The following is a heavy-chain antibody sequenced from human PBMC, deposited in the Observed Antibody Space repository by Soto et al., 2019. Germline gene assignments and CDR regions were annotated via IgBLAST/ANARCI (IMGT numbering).Heavy chain of an antibody. V-gene: IGHV1-69*13. CDR3: AREALYSSGWFDY. J-gene: IGHJ4*02. CDR1: GGTFSSYA. Sequence: SVKVSCKASGGTFSSYAISWVRQAPGQGPEWMGGIIPIFGTANYAQKFQGRVTITADESTSTAYMELSSLRSEDTAVYYCAREALYSSGWFDYWGQGTLVTVSS. D-gene: IGHD6-19*01. CDR2: IIPIFGTA.